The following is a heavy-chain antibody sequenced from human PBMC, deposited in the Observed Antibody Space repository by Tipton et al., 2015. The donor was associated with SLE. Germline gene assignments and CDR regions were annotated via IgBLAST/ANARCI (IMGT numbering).Heavy chain of an antibody. D-gene: IGHD2-15*01. Sequence: SGFTFSNYGMHWVRQAPGKGLEWEAFIQYDGSNKYYADSVKGRFTISRDNSKNTLYLQMNSLRAEDTAVYYCAKREGGHLLTPFDYWGQGTLVTVSS. CDR1: GFTFSNYG. CDR2: IQYDGSNK. J-gene: IGHJ4*02. V-gene: IGHV3-30*02. CDR3: AKREGGHLLTPFDY.